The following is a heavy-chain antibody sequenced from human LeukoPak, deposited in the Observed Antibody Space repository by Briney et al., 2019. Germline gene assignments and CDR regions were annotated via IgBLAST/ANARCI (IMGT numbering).Heavy chain of an antibody. CDR3: ASSLYDILTGRTHGAFDI. J-gene: IGHJ3*02. Sequence: PSETLSLTCTVSGGSISSYYWSWIRQPPGKGLEWIGYIYYSGSTNYNPSLKSRVTISVDTSKNQFSLKLSSVTAADTAVYYCASSLYDILTGRTHGAFDIWGQGTMVTVSS. V-gene: IGHV4-59*08. CDR2: IYYSGST. D-gene: IGHD3-9*01. CDR1: GGSISSYY.